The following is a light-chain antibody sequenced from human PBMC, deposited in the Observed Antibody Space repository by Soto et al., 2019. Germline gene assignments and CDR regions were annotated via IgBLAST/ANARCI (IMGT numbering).Light chain of an antibody. V-gene: IGKV3-20*01. CDR1: QSASSRY. CDR3: QQYGSSPWT. J-gene: IGKJ1*01. Sequence: EIVLTQSPGTLSLSPGERATLSCRAGQSASSRYLAWYQQTPGQAPRLLIYGASSRATGIPDRFSGSGSGTDFTLTISRLEPEDFAVYYCQQYGSSPWTFGQGTKVEIK. CDR2: GAS.